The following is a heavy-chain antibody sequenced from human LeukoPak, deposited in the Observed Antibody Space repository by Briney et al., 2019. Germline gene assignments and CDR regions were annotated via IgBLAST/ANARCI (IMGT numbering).Heavy chain of an antibody. CDR3: AKAMADGDSTLDY. CDR2: ISYDGSNK. D-gene: IGHD4-17*01. Sequence: PGGSLRLSCAASGFTFSSYAMHWVRQAPGKGLEWVAVISYDGSNKYYADSVKGRFTISRDNSKNTLYLQMNSLRAEDTAVYYCAKAMADGDSTLDYWGQGTLVTVSS. CDR1: GFTFSSYA. V-gene: IGHV3-30*04. J-gene: IGHJ4*02.